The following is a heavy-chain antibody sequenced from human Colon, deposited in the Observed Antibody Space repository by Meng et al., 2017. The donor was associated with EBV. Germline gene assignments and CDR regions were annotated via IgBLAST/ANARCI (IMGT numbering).Heavy chain of an antibody. J-gene: IGHJ4*02. CDR3: ARGPGGSYYLYYFDY. V-gene: IGHV4-34*01. D-gene: IGHD1-26*01. CDR2: INHSGST. Sequence: QWQLQQWGEGLLKPSETLSLTCAVYGVSFSGYYWSWIRQPPEKGLEWIGEINHSGSTNYNPSLKSRVTISVDTSKKQFSLKLSSVTAADTAVYYCARGPGGSYYLYYFDYWGQGTLVTVSS. CDR1: GVSFSGYY.